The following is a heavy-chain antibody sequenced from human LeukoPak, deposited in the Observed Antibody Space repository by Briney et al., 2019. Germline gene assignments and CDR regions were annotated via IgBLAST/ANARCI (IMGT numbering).Heavy chain of an antibody. Sequence: SETLSLTCTVSGGSISSSSYYWGWIRQPPGKGLEWIGSIYYSGSTYYNPSLKSRVTISVDTSKNQFSLKLNSVTAAETAVYYCARVYYYYYYMDVWGKGTTVSISS. CDR3: ARVYYYYYYMDV. CDR2: IYYSGST. CDR1: GGSISSSSYY. V-gene: IGHV4-39*01. J-gene: IGHJ6*03.